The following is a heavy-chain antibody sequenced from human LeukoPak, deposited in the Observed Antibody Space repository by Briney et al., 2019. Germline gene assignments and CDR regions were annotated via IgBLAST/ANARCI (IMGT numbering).Heavy chain of an antibody. V-gene: IGHV3-69-1*01. CDR3: ARVIAARNDAFDI. Sequence: GGSLRLSCAASGFTFSTCGMHWVRQAPGKGLEWISHISTGATTKYADSVKGRFTISRDNAKNSVYLQMNSLRAEDTAVYYCARVIAARNDAFDIWGQGTMVTVSS. J-gene: IGHJ3*02. CDR1: GFTFSTCG. CDR2: ISTGATT. D-gene: IGHD6-6*01.